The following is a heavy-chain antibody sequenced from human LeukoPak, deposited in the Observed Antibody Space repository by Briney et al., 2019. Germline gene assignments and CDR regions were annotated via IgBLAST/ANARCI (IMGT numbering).Heavy chain of an antibody. CDR3: ARTGTHYYYYYYMDV. D-gene: IGHD1-1*01. J-gene: IGHJ6*03. CDR2: IYYSGST. Sequence: SETLSLTCTVSGGSISSSSYYWGWLRQPPGKGLEWIGSIYYSGSTYYNSSLKSRVTISVDTSKNQFSLKLSSVTAADTAVYYCARTGTHYYYYYYMDVWGKGTTVTVSS. CDR1: GGSISSSSYY. V-gene: IGHV4-39*07.